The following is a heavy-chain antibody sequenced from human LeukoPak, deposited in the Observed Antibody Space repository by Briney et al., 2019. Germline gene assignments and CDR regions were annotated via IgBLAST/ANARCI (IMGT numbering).Heavy chain of an antibody. Sequence: ASVKVSCKASGGTFSSYAISWVRQAPGQGLEWMGGIIPIFGTANYAQKLQGRVTMTTDTSTSTAYMELRSLRSDDTAVYYCARYDIPGLDYWGQGTLVTVSS. CDR3: ARYDIPGLDY. V-gene: IGHV1-69*05. CDR1: GGTFSSYA. J-gene: IGHJ4*02. D-gene: IGHD3-22*01. CDR2: IIPIFGTA.